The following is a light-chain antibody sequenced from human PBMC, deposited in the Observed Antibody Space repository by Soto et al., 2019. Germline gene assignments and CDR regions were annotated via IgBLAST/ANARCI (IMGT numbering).Light chain of an antibody. V-gene: IGKV1-9*01. CDR1: QGISSY. CDR3: QQLNSYPPYT. CDR2: AAS. J-gene: IGKJ2*01. Sequence: DIQLTQSPSFLSAAVGDRVPITCRASQGISSYLAWYQQKPGKAPKLLIYAASTLQSGVPSRFSGSGSGTECTLTISSLQPEDFATYYCQQLNSYPPYTFGQGTKLEIK.